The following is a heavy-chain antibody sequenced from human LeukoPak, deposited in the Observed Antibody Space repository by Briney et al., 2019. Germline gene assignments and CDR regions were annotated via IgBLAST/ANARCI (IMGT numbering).Heavy chain of an antibody. V-gene: IGHV3-15*01. CDR1: GFTFSNAW. Sequence: PGGPLRLSCAASGFTFSNAWMSWVRQAPGRGLEWVGRIKRKGDDGTIDYAAPVKGRLSISRDDSKNTLYLQMNSLKSEDTAVYYCTAGTGRSDFDYWGQGTLVTVSS. D-gene: IGHD3/OR15-3a*01. CDR3: TAGTGRSDFDY. CDR2: IKRKGDDGTI. J-gene: IGHJ4*02.